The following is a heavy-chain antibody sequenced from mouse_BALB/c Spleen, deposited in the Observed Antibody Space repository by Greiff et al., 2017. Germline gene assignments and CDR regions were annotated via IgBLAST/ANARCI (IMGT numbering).Heavy chain of an antibody. CDR1: GFTFSSYA. D-gene: IGHD2-14*01. CDR2: ISSGGST. Sequence: EVKVEESGGGLVKPGGSLKLSCAASGFTFSSYAMSWVRQTPEKRLEWVASISSGGSTYYPDSVKGRFTISRDNARNILYLQMSSLRSEDTAMYYCARRGAYYRYDWFAYWGQGTLVTVSA. CDR3: ARRGAYYRYDWFAY. J-gene: IGHJ3*01. V-gene: IGHV5-6-5*01.